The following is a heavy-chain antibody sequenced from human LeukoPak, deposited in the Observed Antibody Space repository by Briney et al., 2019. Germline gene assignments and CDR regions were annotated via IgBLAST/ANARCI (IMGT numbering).Heavy chain of an antibody. Sequence: SETLSLTCAVYGGSFSGYYWSWIRQPPGKGLEWIGEINHSGSTNYNPSLKSRVTISVDTSKNQFSLKLGSVTAADTAVYYCATSRSYSSSWYLTRSYYYYGMDVWGQGTTVTVSS. V-gene: IGHV4-34*01. CDR3: ATSRSYSSSWYLTRSYYYYGMDV. J-gene: IGHJ6*02. CDR2: INHSGST. CDR1: GGSFSGYY. D-gene: IGHD6-13*01.